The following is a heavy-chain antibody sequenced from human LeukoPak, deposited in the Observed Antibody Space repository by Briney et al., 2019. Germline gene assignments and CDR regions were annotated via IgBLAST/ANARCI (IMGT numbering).Heavy chain of an antibody. V-gene: IGHV5-51*01. CDR2: IFTFDSET. J-gene: IGHJ6*02. CDR1: GYRFSSYL. Sequence: GESLKISCQGSGYRFSSYLIGGLRQRPGEGLGWMGIIFTFDSETKYSPSFQGHVTISADKSINTTYLQWSSLKASDTAVYYCGRQKGTLRGYNEMDVWGQGISVTVSS. CDR3: GRQKGTLRGYNEMDV. D-gene: IGHD3-10*01.